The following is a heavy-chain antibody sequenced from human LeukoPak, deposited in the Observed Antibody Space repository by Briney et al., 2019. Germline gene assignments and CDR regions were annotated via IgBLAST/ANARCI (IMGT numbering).Heavy chain of an antibody. CDR1: GYTFTSFG. CDR3: ARGAYYGSGSFPDY. J-gene: IGHJ4*02. CDR2: IGPYNGNT. D-gene: IGHD3-10*01. V-gene: IGHV1-18*01. Sequence: ASVKVSCKASGYTFTSFGINWVRQAPGQGLEWMGWIGPYNGNTHYAQNLQGRLTMTTDTSTSTAYMDLRSLISDDTAVYFCARGAYYGSGSFPDYWGQGTLVTVSS.